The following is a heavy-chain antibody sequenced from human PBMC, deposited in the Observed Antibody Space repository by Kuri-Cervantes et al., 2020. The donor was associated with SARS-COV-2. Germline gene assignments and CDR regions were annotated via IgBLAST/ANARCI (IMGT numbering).Heavy chain of an antibody. Sequence: GGSLRLSCAASGFTFSSYAMSWVRQAPGKGLEWVSAISGSGGSTYYADSVKGRFTISRDNSKNTLYLQMNSLRAEDTAVYYCAKDSRLKWELEEYYFDYWGQGTLVTVSS. CDR3: AKDSRLKWELEEYYFDY. V-gene: IGHV3-23*01. CDR2: ISGSGGST. CDR1: GFTFSSYA. J-gene: IGHJ4*02. D-gene: IGHD1-26*01.